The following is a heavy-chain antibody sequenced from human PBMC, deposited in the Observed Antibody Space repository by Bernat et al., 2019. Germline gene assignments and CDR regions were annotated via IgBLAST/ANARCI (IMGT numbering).Heavy chain of an antibody. CDR2: ISYDGSNK. D-gene: IGHD6-13*01. Sequence: QVQLVESGGGVVQPGRSLRLSCVASGFTFSSYAMHWVRQAPGKGLEWVAVISYDGSNKYYADSVKGRFTISRDNSKNTLYLQMNSLRAEDTAVYYCASWEAAAGTGDGDYWGQGTLVTVSS. CDR1: GFTFSSYA. J-gene: IGHJ4*02. CDR3: ASWEAAAGTGDGDY. V-gene: IGHV3-30-3*01.